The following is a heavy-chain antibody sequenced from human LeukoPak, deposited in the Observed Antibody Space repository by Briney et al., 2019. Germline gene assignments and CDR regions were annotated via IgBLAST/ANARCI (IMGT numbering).Heavy chain of an antibody. D-gene: IGHD6-6*01. V-gene: IGHV3-74*01. CDR3: ARDNRHSSSSTPDY. Sequence: GGSLRLSCAASGFTFSSYWMHWVRQAPGNGLVLVSRINSDGSSTSYADSVKGRFTISRDNAKNTLYLQMNSLRAEDTAVYYCARDNRHSSSSTPDYWGQGTLVTVSS. J-gene: IGHJ4*02. CDR2: INSDGSST. CDR1: GFTFSSYW.